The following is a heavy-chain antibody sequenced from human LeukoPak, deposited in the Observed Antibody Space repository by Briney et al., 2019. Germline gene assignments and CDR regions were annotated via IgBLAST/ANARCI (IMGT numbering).Heavy chain of an antibody. Sequence: GSLRLSCAASGFTFSDYWMTWVRQAPGKGLQWGAKIKDDGSETYYVDSVKGRFTISRDNAKNSLYLQMNSLRAEDTAVYYCAKDAAVGSSGYYYVPPLYYFHYWGQGTLVTVSS. J-gene: IGHJ4*02. CDR3: AKDAAVGSSGYYYVPPLYYFHY. V-gene: IGHV3-7*01. CDR1: GFTFSDYW. CDR2: IKDDGSET. D-gene: IGHD3-22*01.